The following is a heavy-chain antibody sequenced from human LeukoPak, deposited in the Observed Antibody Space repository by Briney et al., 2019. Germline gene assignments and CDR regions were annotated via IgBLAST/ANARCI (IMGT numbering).Heavy chain of an antibody. CDR3: ATGVATAFTY. J-gene: IGHJ4*02. CDR1: GYTFTGYY. CDR2: INPDSADS. V-gene: IGHV1-2*02. Sequence: ASVKVSCKASGYTFTGYYIHWVRQAPGQGLEWMAWINPDSADSYSAPKFQGRVTMTRDTSINTASMEVSWLTSDATAVYYCATGVATAFTYWGQGTLVTVSS. D-gene: IGHD3-3*01.